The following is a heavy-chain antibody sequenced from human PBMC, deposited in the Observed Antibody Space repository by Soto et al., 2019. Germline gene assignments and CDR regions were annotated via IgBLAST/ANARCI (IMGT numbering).Heavy chain of an antibody. Sequence: SGPTLVNPTHTLTLTCSFSGFSLSTGGVSVGWIRQPPGKALEWLALINWNDDKRYSPPLKSRLTITKDTSKNQVVLTMTNMDRLDTATYYCANRDILNAYYLYWGQGALVTVSS. CDR3: ANRDILNAYYLY. CDR2: INWNDDK. J-gene: IGHJ1*01. D-gene: IGHD3-9*01. CDR1: GFSLSTGGVS. V-gene: IGHV2-5*01.